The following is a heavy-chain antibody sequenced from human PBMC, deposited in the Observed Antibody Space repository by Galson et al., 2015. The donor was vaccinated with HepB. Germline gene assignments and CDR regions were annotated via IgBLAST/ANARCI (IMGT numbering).Heavy chain of an antibody. CDR3: ARDGQPGFAVVSWSLYFDY. CDR1: GGTFSSYA. J-gene: IGHJ4*02. CDR2: IIPIFGTA. V-gene: IGHV1-69*13. D-gene: IGHD6-13*01. Sequence: SVKVSCKASGGTFSSYAISWVRQAPGQGLEWMGGIIPIFGTANYAQKFQGRVTITADESTSTAYMELSSLRSEDTAVYYCARDGQPGFAVVSWSLYFDYWGQGTLVTVSS.